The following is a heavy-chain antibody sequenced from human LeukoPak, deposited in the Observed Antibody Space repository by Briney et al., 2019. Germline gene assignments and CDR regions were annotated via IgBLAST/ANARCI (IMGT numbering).Heavy chain of an antibody. D-gene: IGHD6-19*01. CDR1: GYSISTSYY. CDR2: IYHSGNT. V-gene: IGHV4-38-2*02. J-gene: IGHJ4*02. Sequence: SETLPLTCTVSGYSISTSYYWGWIRQPPGKGLEWIGSIYHSGNTYYNPSLKSRVTISVDTSKNQFSLKLNSVTAADTAVYYCANLAVAGTRDYWGQGTLVTVSS. CDR3: ANLAVAGTRDY.